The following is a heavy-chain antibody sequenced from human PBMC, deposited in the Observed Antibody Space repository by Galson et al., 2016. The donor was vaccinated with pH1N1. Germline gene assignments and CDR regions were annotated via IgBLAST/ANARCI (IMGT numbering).Heavy chain of an antibody. CDR3: ARSFAVGARSYYAMDV. V-gene: IGHV3-64*02. CDR1: GFSFSSYA. D-gene: IGHD1-26*01. J-gene: IGHJ6*02. Sequence: LRLSCAASGFSFSSYAMHWVRQAPGKGLEYVSAISNNGGTTYYADSVKGRFTIPRDNSQNTLYLQMGSLRAEDMAVYYCARSFAVGARSYYAMDVWGQGTTVSVSS. CDR2: ISNNGGTT.